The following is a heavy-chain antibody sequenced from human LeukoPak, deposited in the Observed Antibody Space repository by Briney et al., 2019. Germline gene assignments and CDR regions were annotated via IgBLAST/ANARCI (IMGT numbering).Heavy chain of an antibody. V-gene: IGHV4-39*07. Sequence: SETLSLTCTVSGVSISSSSYDWGWIRQAPGKGLEWIGRIYYSGSTYYNPSLKSRVTITVDTSKNQFSLKLSSVTAADTAVYYCARTYPDSSGYPWGQGTLVTVSS. CDR3: ARTYPDSSGYP. CDR1: GVSISSSSYD. D-gene: IGHD3-22*01. J-gene: IGHJ5*02. CDR2: IYYSGST.